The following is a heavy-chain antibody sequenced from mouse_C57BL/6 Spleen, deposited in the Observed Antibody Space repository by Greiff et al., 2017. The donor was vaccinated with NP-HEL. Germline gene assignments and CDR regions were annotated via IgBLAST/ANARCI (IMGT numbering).Heavy chain of an antibody. D-gene: IGHD2-5*01. V-gene: IGHV1-53*01. J-gene: IGHJ3*01. CDR3: ARSDAYYSNYGWFAY. Sequence: QVQLQQPGTELVKPGASVKLSCKASGYTFTSYWMHWVKQRPGQGLEWIGNINPSNGGTNYNEKFKSKATLTVDKSSSTAYMQLSSLTSEDSAVYYWARSDAYYSNYGWFAYWGQGTLVTVSA. CDR2: INPSNGGT. CDR1: GYTFTSYW.